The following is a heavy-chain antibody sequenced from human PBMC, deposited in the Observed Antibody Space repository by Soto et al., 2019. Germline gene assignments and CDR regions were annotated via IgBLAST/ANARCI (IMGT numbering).Heavy chain of an antibody. CDR1: GGTFSSYA. J-gene: IGHJ6*02. CDR3: ARDRGSGSYSRGRYYYGLNV. CDR2: IIPIFATT. V-gene: IGHV1-69*13. Sequence: ASVKVSCKASGGTFSSYAISWVRQAPGQGLEWLGGIIPIFATTNYAQKFQGRVTITADESASTAYMGLSNLGSEDTAVYYCARDRGSGSYSRGRYYYGLNVWGQGTTVTVSS. D-gene: IGHD1-26*01.